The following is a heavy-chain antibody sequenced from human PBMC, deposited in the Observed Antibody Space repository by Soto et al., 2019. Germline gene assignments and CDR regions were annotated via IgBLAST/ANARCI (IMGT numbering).Heavy chain of an antibody. CDR2: FYYSGST. D-gene: IGHD2-15*01. Sequence: PSETLSLTCTVSGGSISSSSYYWGWIRQPPGKGLEWIGSFYYSGSTYYNPSFKSRVTISVDTSKNHFSLKLSFVTAADTALYYCASIVVVVAATGAQYYFDYWGQGTLVTVSS. J-gene: IGHJ4*02. CDR3: ASIVVVVAATGAQYYFDY. CDR1: GGSISSSSYY. V-gene: IGHV4-39*01.